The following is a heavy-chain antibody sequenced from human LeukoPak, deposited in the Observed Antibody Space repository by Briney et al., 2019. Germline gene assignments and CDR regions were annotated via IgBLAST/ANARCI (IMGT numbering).Heavy chain of an antibody. CDR1: GYSISSSNW. CDR2: IYYSGST. Sequence: SETLSLTCAVSGYSISSSNWWGWIRQPPGKGLEWIGYIYYSGSTYYNPSLKSRVTMSVDTSKNQFSLKLSSVTAVDTAVYYCARKLVSDAFDIWGQGTMVTVSS. J-gene: IGHJ3*02. V-gene: IGHV4-28*01. CDR3: ARKLVSDAFDI.